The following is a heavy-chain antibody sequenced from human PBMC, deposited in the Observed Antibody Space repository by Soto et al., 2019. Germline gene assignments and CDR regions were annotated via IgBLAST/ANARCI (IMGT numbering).Heavy chain of an antibody. CDR1: SGSISNSY. Sequence: PSETLSLTCTVSSGSISNSYWSWIRQSPEKGLEWIGYIYSSGSTNYNPSLKSRVTISVDTSKNQFSLKLSSLIAADTAVYYCARHSPPFFYGSGPWDVWGQGTTVTVSS. J-gene: IGHJ6*02. V-gene: IGHV4-59*08. CDR2: IYSSGST. CDR3: ARHSPPFFYGSGPWDV. D-gene: IGHD3-10*01.